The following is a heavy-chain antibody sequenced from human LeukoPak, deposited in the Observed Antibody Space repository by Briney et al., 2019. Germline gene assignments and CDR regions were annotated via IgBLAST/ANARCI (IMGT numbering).Heavy chain of an antibody. J-gene: IGHJ4*02. D-gene: IGHD4-17*01. Sequence: PGGSLRLSCAASGFTFSSYEMNWVRQAPGKGLEWVSYISSSGSTIYYADSVKGRFTISRDNAKNSLYLQMNSLRAEDTAVYYCARFDYADYLAFDYWGQGTLVTVSS. CDR2: ISSSGSTI. CDR1: GFTFSSYE. V-gene: IGHV3-48*03. CDR3: ARFDYADYLAFDY.